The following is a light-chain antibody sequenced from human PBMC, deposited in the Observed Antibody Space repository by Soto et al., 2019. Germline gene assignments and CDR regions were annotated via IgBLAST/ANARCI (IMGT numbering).Light chain of an antibody. Sequence: EIVLTQSPGTLSLSPGERATLSCRASQSVSSNFLAWYQEKPGQAHRLLIYGASKRATGIPDRFSGSGSGTDFTLTISRLEPEDFAVYYCQHFGDSPVTFGQGTRLEIK. CDR1: QSVSSNF. CDR3: QHFGDSPVT. V-gene: IGKV3-20*01. CDR2: GAS. J-gene: IGKJ5*01.